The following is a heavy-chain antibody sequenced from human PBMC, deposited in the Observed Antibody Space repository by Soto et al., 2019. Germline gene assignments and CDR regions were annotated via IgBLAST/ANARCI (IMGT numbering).Heavy chain of an antibody. CDR1: GYTFTSYG. CDR3: ASYGKYSSSWQFYYYYYGMDV. CDR2: ISAYNGNT. V-gene: IGHV1-18*01. D-gene: IGHD6-13*01. J-gene: IGHJ6*02. Sequence: ASVKVSCTASGYTFTSYGISWVRQAPGQGLEWMGWISAYNGNTNYAQKLQGRVTMTTDTSTSTAYMELRSLRSDDTAVYYCASYGKYSSSWQFYYYYYGMDVWGQGTTVTVS.